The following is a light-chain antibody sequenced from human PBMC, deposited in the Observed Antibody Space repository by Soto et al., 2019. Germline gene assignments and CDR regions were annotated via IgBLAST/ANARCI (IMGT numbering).Light chain of an antibody. CDR2: AAS. CDR1: QGIRNE. V-gene: IGKV1-6*01. CDR3: LQDYNYPRT. Sequence: AIQMTQSPSSLSASVGDRVTITCRASQGIRNELGWYQQKPGKAPKLLIYAASSLHSGVPSRFSGSGSCTDFTLPIISLQPEDFSTNYCLQDYNYPRTFGQGTKVEI. J-gene: IGKJ1*01.